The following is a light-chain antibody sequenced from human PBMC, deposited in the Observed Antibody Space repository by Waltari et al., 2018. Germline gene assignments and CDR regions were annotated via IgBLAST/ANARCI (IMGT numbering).Light chain of an antibody. Sequence: QSALTQPASVSGSPGQSITIPCTGTSSDVGGYNYVSWYQQHPGKAPKLMIYDVSKRPSGVSNRFSGSKSGKTASLTISGLQAEDEADYYCSSYTSSSTLVFGGGTKLTVL. V-gene: IGLV2-14*01. J-gene: IGLJ2*01. CDR1: SSDVGGYNY. CDR3: SSYTSSSTLV. CDR2: DVS.